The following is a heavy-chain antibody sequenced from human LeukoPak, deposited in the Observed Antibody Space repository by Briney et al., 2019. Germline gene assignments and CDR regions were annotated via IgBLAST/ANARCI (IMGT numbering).Heavy chain of an antibody. Sequence: GASVKVSCKASGYTFTSYGIIWVRQAPGQGLEWMGWISAYNGNTNYAQKLQGRVTMTTDISTSTAYMELRSLRSDDTAVYYRARDFDHFYMDVWGKGTTVTVSS. CDR3: ARDFDHFYMDV. CDR1: GYTFTSYG. CDR2: ISAYNGNT. V-gene: IGHV1-18*01. J-gene: IGHJ6*03.